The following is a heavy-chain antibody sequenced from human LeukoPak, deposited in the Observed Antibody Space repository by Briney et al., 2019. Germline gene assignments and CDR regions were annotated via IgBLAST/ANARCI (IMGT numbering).Heavy chain of an antibody. Sequence: GGSLRLSCTASGFTFGDYAMSWFRQAPGKGLEWVGFIRSKAYGGTTEYAASVKGRFTISRDDSKSIAYLQMNSLKTEDTAVYYCTRVGWATSVPFDYWGQGTLVTVSS. CDR3: TRVGWATSVPFDY. V-gene: IGHV3-49*03. CDR1: GFTFGDYA. J-gene: IGHJ4*02. CDR2: IRSKAYGGTT. D-gene: IGHD5-12*01.